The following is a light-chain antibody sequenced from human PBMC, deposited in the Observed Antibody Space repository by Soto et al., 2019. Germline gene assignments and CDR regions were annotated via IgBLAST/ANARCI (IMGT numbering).Light chain of an antibody. CDR2: EVS. CDR1: SSDVGGYNY. CDR3: SSYTTSRTLV. V-gene: IGLV2-14*01. J-gene: IGLJ1*01. Sequence: QSALTQPASVSGSPGQSITISCTGTSSDVGGYNYVSWYQQHPGKVPKLMIFEVSNRPSGVSNRFSGSKSGNTASLTISGLQAEDEADYYCSSYTTSRTLVFGPGTKVTLL.